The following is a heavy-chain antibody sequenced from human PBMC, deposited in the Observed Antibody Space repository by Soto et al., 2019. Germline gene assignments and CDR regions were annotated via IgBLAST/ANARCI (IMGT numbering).Heavy chain of an antibody. CDR1: GFTFTNYE. CDR2: ISSSGSTI. J-gene: IGHJ6*02. V-gene: IGHV3-48*03. CDR3: AREYSNYGMDV. D-gene: IGHD2-15*01. Sequence: GGSLRLSFAASGFTFTNYEMNWVRQSPGKGLEWVSYISSSGSTIYYADSVKGRFTISRDNAKNSLYLQMNSLRAEDTAVYYCAREYSNYGMDVWGQGTTVTVSS.